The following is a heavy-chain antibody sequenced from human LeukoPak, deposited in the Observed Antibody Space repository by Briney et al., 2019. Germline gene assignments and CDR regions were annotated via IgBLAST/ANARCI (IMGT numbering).Heavy chain of an antibody. CDR1: GGSISSSSYY. Sequence: PSETLSLTCTVSGGSISSSSYYWGWIRQPPGKGLEWIGSIYYSGSTYYNPSLKSRVTISVDTSKNQFSLKLSSVTAADTAVYYCARVSSLSGSLDYWGQGTLVTVSS. J-gene: IGHJ4*02. CDR3: ARVSSLSGSLDY. D-gene: IGHD6-25*01. CDR2: IYYSGST. V-gene: IGHV4-39*07.